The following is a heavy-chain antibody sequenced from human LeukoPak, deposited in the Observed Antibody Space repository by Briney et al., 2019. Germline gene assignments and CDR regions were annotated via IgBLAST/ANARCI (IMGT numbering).Heavy chain of an antibody. CDR1: GYSFTSYW. J-gene: IGHJ4*02. D-gene: IGHD6-19*01. V-gene: IGHV5-51*01. CDR3: ARHVGSGWSTFDY. Sequence: GESLKISCKGSGYSFTSYWIGWVRQMPGKGLEWMGIIYPGDSDTRYSPSFQGQVTISADKSFSTAYLQWGSLKASDTAMYYCARHVGSGWSTFDYWGQGTLVTVSS. CDR2: IYPGDSDT.